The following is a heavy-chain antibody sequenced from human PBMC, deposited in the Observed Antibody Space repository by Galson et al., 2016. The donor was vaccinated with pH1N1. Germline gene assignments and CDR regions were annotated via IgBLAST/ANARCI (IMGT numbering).Heavy chain of an antibody. V-gene: IGHV1-18*01. D-gene: IGHD3-22*01. CDR1: GYTFTTYG. J-gene: IGHJ4*02. CDR2: ISTYTGNA. Sequence: SVKVSCKASGYTFTTYGIDWVRQAPGQGLEWMGWISTYTGNAKYAQKFQGRLTLTTDPFTNIAYMDLGSLTSDDTATYFCARVRSSGYNYAQHFVDWGQGTRVTVSS. CDR3: ARVRSSGYNYAQHFVD.